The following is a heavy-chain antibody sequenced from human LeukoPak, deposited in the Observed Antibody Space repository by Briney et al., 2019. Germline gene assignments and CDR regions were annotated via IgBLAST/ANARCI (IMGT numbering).Heavy chain of an antibody. D-gene: IGHD5-18*01. CDR3: ARDWGDVDTAMAVDY. CDR1: GGSISSSSYY. J-gene: IGHJ4*02. CDR2: IYYSGST. V-gene: IGHV4-39*07. Sequence: SETLSLTCTVSGGSISSSSYYWGWIRQPPGKGLEWIGSIYYSGSTYYNPSLKSRVTISVDTSKNQLSLKLSSVTAADTAVYYCARDWGDVDTAMAVDYWGQGTLVTVSS.